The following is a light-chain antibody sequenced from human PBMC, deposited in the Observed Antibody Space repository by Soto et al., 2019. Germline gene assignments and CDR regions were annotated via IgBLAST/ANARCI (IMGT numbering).Light chain of an antibody. CDR1: QSVSNSY. CDR3: QQRSNWPPFT. Sequence: EIVLTQSPGTLSLSPGERATLSCRASQSVSNSYLAWYQQKPGQAPRLLIFGASSRATGIPDRFTGSGSGTDFTLTVGRLEPEDFALYYCQQRSNWPPFTFGPGTKVDIK. J-gene: IGKJ3*01. CDR2: GAS. V-gene: IGKV3D-20*02.